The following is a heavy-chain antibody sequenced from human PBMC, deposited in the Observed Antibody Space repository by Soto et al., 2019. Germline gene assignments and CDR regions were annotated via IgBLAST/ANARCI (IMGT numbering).Heavy chain of an antibody. CDR3: ARGPGVAAGRGYFDY. Sequence: VLLLESGGGLVQPGRSLRLSCAASGFTFSSYAMHWVRQAPGKGLEWVAVISYDGSNKYYADSVKGRFTISRDNSKNTLYLQMNSLRAEDTAVYYCARGPGVAAGRGYFDYWGQGTLVTVSS. D-gene: IGHD6-13*01. V-gene: IGHV3-30-3*01. CDR2: ISYDGSNK. J-gene: IGHJ4*02. CDR1: GFTFSSYA.